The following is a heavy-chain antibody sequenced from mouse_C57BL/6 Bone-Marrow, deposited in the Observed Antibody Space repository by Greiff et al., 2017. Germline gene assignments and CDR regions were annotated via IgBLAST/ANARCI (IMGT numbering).Heavy chain of an antibody. Sequence: QVQLQQSGAELARPGASVKLSCKASGYTFTSYGISWVKQRTGQGLEWIGEIYPRSGNTYYNEKFKGKATLTAEKSSSTAYMQLSSLTSEDSAVYFCARYDYVRRYFDYWGQGTTLTVSS. J-gene: IGHJ2*01. D-gene: IGHD2-4*01. CDR2: IYPRSGNT. V-gene: IGHV1-81*01. CDR1: GYTFTSYG. CDR3: ARYDYVRRYFDY.